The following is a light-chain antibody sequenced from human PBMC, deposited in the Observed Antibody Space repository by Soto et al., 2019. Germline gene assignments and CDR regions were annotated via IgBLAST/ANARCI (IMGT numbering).Light chain of an antibody. CDR3: QQYYTYWHM. CDR1: QDIRND. CDR2: AVS. Sequence: DIQMTQSPSSLSASVGDRLSITCRASQDIRNDLGWYQQKPGKAPKRLIYAVSSLQSGVPSRFSGSGSGTEFTLTISSLQPEDFATYYCQQYYTYWHMFGQGTKVDIK. V-gene: IGKV1-17*01. J-gene: IGKJ1*01.